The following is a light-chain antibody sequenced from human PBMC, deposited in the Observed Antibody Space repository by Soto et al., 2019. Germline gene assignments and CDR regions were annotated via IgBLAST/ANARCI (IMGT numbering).Light chain of an antibody. CDR2: ASS. J-gene: IGKJ5*01. V-gene: IGKV1-39*01. Sequence: DIQMTQSPSSLSAAIGARVTITCRASQSISDYLNWYQQKPGKAPKFLIYASSSLQSGVPSRFRGSGSGTDFTLTISSLQPEDFATYYCQQSYSTPTITFGQGTRLEIK. CDR3: QQSYSTPTIT. CDR1: QSISDY.